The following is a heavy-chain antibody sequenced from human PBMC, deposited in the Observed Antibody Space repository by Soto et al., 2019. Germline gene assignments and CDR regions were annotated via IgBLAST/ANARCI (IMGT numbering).Heavy chain of an antibody. CDR3: ATVHYGDYVFYYYGMDV. Sequence: ASVKVSCKVSGYTLTELSMRWVRQAPGKGLEWMGGFDPEDGETIYAQKFQGRVTMTEDTSTDTAYMELSSLRSEDTAVYYCATVHYGDYVFYYYGMDVWGQGTTVTVSS. V-gene: IGHV1-24*01. CDR2: FDPEDGET. CDR1: GYTLTELS. J-gene: IGHJ6*02. D-gene: IGHD4-17*01.